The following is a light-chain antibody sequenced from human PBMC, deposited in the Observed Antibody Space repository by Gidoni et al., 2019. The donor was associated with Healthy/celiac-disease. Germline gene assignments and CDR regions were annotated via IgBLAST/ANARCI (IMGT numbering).Light chain of an antibody. CDR3: QQLNS. J-gene: IGKJ2*01. V-gene: IGKV1-9*01. CDR2: AAS. CDR1: QGISSY. Sequence: DTQLTQSPSFLSASVGDRVTITCRTSQGISSYLAWYQQKPGKTPKLLIYAASTLQSRVPSRFGSSGSGTEFTLTINGLQPEDFANYGCQQLNSFGQGTKLEIK.